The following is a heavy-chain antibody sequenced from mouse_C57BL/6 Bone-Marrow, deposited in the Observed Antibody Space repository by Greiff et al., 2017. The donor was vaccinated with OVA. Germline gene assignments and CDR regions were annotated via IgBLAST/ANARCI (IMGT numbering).Heavy chain of an antibody. D-gene: IGHD1-3*01. Sequence: DVHLVESGPGLAKPSQTLSLTCSVPGYSITSDYWNWIRKFPGNKLEYMGYISYSGSTYYNPSLKSRISITRDTSKNQYYLQLNSVTTEDTATYYCASRSRGYFDYWGQGTTLTVSS. J-gene: IGHJ2*01. CDR1: GYSITSDY. CDR3: ASRSRGYFDY. CDR2: ISYSGST. V-gene: IGHV3-8*01.